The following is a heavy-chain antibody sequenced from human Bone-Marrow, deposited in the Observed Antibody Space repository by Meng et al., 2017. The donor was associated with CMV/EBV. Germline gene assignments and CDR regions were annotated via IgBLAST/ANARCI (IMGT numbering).Heavy chain of an antibody. D-gene: IGHD3-3*01. Sequence: GESLKISCAASGFTFSSYSMNWFRQAPGKGLEWVSYISSSGSTIYYADSMKGRFIISRDNAKNSLYLQMNSLRAEDTAVYYCARGATIFGGAFDLWGQGTMVTVSS. CDR3: ARGATIFGGAFDL. CDR1: GFTFSSYS. V-gene: IGHV3-48*04. CDR2: ISSSGSTI. J-gene: IGHJ3*01.